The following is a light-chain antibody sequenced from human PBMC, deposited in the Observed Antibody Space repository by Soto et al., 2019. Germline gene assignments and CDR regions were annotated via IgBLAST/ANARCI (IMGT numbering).Light chain of an antibody. J-gene: IGKJ1*01. Sequence: EIVLTQSPGTLSLSPGERATLSCRASQSVSSNYLAWYQQKPGQAPRLLIYGAYSRATGIPDRFSGGGSGTDFTLTISRLDPEDFAVYYCQQYGSSPPWTFGQGTKVDIK. V-gene: IGKV3-20*01. CDR1: QSVSSNY. CDR3: QQYGSSPPWT. CDR2: GAY.